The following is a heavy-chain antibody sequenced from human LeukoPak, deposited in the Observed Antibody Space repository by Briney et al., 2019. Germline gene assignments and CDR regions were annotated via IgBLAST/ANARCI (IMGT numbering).Heavy chain of an antibody. CDR3: ARMRSGSYSLSGY. Sequence: ASVKVSCKASGYTFTDYDINWVRQATGQGLEWMGWMNPNSGNTGYAQKFQGRLTMTRDTSISTAYMELSSLRYEDTAVYYCARMRSGSYSLSGYWGQGTLVTVSS. CDR1: GYTFTDYD. J-gene: IGHJ4*02. CDR2: MNPNSGNT. V-gene: IGHV1-8*01. D-gene: IGHD3-10*01.